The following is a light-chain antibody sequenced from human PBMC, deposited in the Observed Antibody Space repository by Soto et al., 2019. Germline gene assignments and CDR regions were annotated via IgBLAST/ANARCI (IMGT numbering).Light chain of an antibody. Sequence: EIVLTQSPGTLSLSPGERATISRRASQSVSSSYLAWYQQKPGQAPRLLIYGASSRATGIPDRFSGSGSGTDFTLTISRLEPEDFAVYYCQHYTSSPVTFGGGTKVDIK. J-gene: IGKJ4*01. V-gene: IGKV3-20*01. CDR3: QHYTSSPVT. CDR2: GAS. CDR1: QSVSSSY.